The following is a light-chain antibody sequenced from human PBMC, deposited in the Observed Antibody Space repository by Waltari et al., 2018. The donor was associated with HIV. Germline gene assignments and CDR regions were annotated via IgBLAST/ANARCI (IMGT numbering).Light chain of an antibody. CDR1: NLRKSY. J-gene: IGLJ1*01. V-gene: IGLV3-19*01. Sequence: SSELTQDPAVSVALGQTVKITCQGDNLRKSYASRYQQKPGQAPVLVSYGKNRRPSEIPDRFSSSASRNKAFLTITGAQAEDEAEYYCKTRDRSGNLYVFGTGTTVTVL. CDR3: KTRDRSGNLYV. CDR2: GKN.